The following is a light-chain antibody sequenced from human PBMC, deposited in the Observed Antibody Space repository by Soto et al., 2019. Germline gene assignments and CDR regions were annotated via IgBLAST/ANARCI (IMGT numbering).Light chain of an antibody. CDR3: QQYNNWLWT. V-gene: IGKV3-15*01. CDR1: QNVNAN. CDR2: GAS. Sequence: EVVMTQSPATLSVSPGERATLSCRASQNVNANLAWYQQKPGQAPRLLIHGASTRATGIPARFSGSGFGTAVILAISSHQSEDFAVYYCQQYNNWLWTFGQGTKVEGK. J-gene: IGKJ1*01.